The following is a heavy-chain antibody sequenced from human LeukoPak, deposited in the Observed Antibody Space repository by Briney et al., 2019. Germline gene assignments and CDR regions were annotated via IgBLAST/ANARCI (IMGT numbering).Heavy chain of an antibody. CDR1: GFTFDDYA. CDR3: AKVLNYDSSGYYVGPFDY. J-gene: IGHJ4*02. D-gene: IGHD3-22*01. V-gene: IGHV3-9*01. Sequence: QPGRSLRLSCAASGFTFDDYAMHWVRQAPGKGLEWVSGISWNSGSIGYADSVKGRFTISRDNAKNSLYLQMNSLRAEDTALYYCAKVLNYDSSGYYVGPFDYWGQGTLVTVSS. CDR2: ISWNSGSI.